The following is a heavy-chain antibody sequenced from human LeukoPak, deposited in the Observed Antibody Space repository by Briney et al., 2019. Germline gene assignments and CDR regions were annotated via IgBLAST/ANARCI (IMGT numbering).Heavy chain of an antibody. V-gene: IGHV4-38-2*01. CDR2: IYHSGST. CDR3: ARASTLYDFLDY. Sequence: NPSETLSLTCAVSGYSIGSGYYWGWIRQPPGKGLEWIGSIYHSGSTYYNPSLKSRVTISVDTSKNQFSLKLSSVTAADTAVYYCARASTLYDFLDYWGQGTLVTVSS. J-gene: IGHJ4*02. D-gene: IGHD3-3*01. CDR1: GYSIGSGYY.